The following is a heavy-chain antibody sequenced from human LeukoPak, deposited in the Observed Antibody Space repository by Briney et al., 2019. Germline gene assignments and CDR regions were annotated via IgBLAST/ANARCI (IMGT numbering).Heavy chain of an antibody. Sequence: GRSLRLSCAASGFTFSSYGMHWVRQAPGKGLEWVAVISYDGSNKYYADSVKGRFTISRDNSKNTLYLQMNSLRAEDTAVYYCAKDLVRYSSGCLDYWGQGTLVTVSS. D-gene: IGHD6-19*01. CDR1: GFTFSSYG. V-gene: IGHV3-30*18. CDR2: ISYDGSNK. CDR3: AKDLVRYSSGCLDY. J-gene: IGHJ4*02.